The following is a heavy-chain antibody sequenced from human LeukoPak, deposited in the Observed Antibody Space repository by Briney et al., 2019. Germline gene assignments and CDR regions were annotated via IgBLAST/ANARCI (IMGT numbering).Heavy chain of an antibody. CDR2: IYSGGST. V-gene: IGHV3-53*01. Sequence: GGSLRLSCAASGFTVSSNYMRWVRPAPGKGLEWGSVIYSGGSTYYADSVKGRFTISRDNSKNTLYLQMNSLRDEDTAVYYYARERYEIRDYYYVDVWGKGTTVTVSS. CDR1: GFTVSSNY. CDR3: ARERYEIRDYYYVDV. D-gene: IGHD3-9*01. J-gene: IGHJ6*03.